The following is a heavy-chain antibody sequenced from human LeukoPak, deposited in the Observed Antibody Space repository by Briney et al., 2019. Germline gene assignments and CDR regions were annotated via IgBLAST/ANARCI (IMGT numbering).Heavy chain of an antibody. J-gene: IGHJ4*02. D-gene: IGHD1-7*01. Sequence: SETLSLTCTVSGGSLSSSIYYWGWIRQPPERGLEWIGSIYYSGSTYYNPSLKSRVTMSVDTSKNQFSLKLTSVTAADTAVYYCARDYRGTFDYWGQGTLVTVSS. V-gene: IGHV4-39*07. CDR2: IYYSGST. CDR3: ARDYRGTFDY. CDR1: GGSLSSSIYY.